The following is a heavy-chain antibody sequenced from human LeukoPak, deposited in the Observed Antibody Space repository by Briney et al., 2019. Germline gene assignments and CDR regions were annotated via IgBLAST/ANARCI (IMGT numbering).Heavy chain of an antibody. CDR3: ARGPGRFDY. CDR1: GGSISSYY. CDR2: IYYSGST. V-gene: IGHV4-59*08. Sequence: PSETLSLTCTVSGGSISSYYWSWIRQPPGKGLEWIGYIYYSGSTNYNPSLKSRVTISVDTSKNQFSLKLSSVTAADTAMYYCARGPGRFDYWGQGTLVTVSS. D-gene: IGHD1-26*01. J-gene: IGHJ4*02.